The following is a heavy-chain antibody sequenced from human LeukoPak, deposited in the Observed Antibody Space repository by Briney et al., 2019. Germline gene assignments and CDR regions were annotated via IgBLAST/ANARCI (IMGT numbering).Heavy chain of an antibody. D-gene: IGHD2-15*01. V-gene: IGHV3-23*01. CDR1: GFTFSSYA. J-gene: IGHJ4*02. CDR2: ISGSGGST. CDR3: AKDDCSGGSCYSNY. Sequence: GGSLRLSCAASGFTFSSYAMSWVRQAPGKGLEWVSAISGSGGSTYYADSVKGRFTISRDNSKNTLYLQMNSLGAEDTAVYYCAKDDCSGGSCYSNYWGQGTLVTVSS.